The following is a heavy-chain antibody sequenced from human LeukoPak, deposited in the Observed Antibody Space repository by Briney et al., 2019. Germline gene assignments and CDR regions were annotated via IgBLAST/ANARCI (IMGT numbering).Heavy chain of an antibody. V-gene: IGHV4-4*07. J-gene: IGHJ4*02. CDR3: ARDDPHYYDSSGYPHY. D-gene: IGHD3-22*01. Sequence: SETLSLTCTVSGGSISSYHWSWIRQPAGKGLGWIGRIYTSGSTNYNPSLKSRVTMSVDTSKNQFSLKLSSVTAADTAVYYCARDDPHYYDSSGYPHYWGQGTLVTVSS. CDR1: GGSISSYH. CDR2: IYTSGST.